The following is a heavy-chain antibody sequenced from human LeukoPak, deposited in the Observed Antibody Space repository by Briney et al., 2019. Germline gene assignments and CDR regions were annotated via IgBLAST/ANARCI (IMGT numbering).Heavy chain of an antibody. CDR3: AREIRSGTPQYFDY. CDR1: GYSISSGYY. Sequence: SETLSLTFAVTGYSISSGYYWGWIRQPPGKGLEWIGSMYHSGSTYSNPSLKSRVTISVDTSKNQFSLKLSSVTAADTAVYYCAREIRSGTPQYFDYWGQGTLVTVSS. J-gene: IGHJ4*02. V-gene: IGHV4-38-2*02. CDR2: MYHSGST. D-gene: IGHD3-16*01.